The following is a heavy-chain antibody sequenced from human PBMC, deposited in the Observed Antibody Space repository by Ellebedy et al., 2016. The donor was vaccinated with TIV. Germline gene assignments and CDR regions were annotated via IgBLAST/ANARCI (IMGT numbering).Heavy chain of an antibody. CDR3: AKPYDILISPFHH. CDR2: ISGSGTT. J-gene: IGHJ1*01. CDR1: GFAFSSFA. D-gene: IGHD3-9*01. Sequence: GESLKISCAASGFAFSSFAMTWVRQAPGKGLEWVSVISGSGTTHYADSVKGRFTISRDNSKNTLYLQMNSLRAEDTAVHYCAKPYDILISPFHHWGQGTLVTVSS. V-gene: IGHV3-23*01.